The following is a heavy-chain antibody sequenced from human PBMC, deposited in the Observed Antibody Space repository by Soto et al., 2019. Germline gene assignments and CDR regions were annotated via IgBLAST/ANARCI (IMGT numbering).Heavy chain of an antibody. J-gene: IGHJ6*02. V-gene: IGHV1-2*02. CDR3: ARDFREYSHGVDV. CDR2: INPSSGGT. CDR1: GYPFTGPY. D-gene: IGHD3-10*01. Sequence: GASVKVSCKASGYPFTGPYIYWVRQAPGQGLEWMGWINPSSGGTEFAEKFQGRVTVTRDTSIRTVFSELNSLTSDDTGVYFCARDFREYSHGVDVWGQGTAVTVSS.